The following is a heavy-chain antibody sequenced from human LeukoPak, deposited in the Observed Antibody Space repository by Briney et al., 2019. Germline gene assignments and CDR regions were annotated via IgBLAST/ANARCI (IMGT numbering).Heavy chain of an antibody. CDR3: ARGYSSGWYYFDY. CDR1: GGSVNSFF. D-gene: IGHD6-19*01. Sequence: ASETLSLTCTVSGGSVNSFFWNWIRQPPGKGLEWIGYMDYSGSTNYNPSLKSRVTISVDTSKNQFSLKLSSVTAADTAVYYCARGYSSGWYYFDYWGQGTLVTVSS. CDR2: MDYSGST. J-gene: IGHJ4*02. V-gene: IGHV4-59*02.